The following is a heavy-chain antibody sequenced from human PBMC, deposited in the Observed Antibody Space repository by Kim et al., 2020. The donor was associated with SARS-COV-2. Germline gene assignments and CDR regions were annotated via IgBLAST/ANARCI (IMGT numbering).Heavy chain of an antibody. CDR1: GFTFSSYS. V-gene: IGHV3-48*02. CDR2: ISSSSSTI. CDR3: ARDGDSSGYSNNYYYYGMDV. D-gene: IGHD3-22*01. J-gene: IGHJ6*02. Sequence: GGSLRLSCAASGFTFSSYSMNWVRQAPGKGLEWVSYISSSSSTIYYADSVKGRFTISRDNAKNSLYLQMNSLRDEDTAVYYCARDGDSSGYSNNYYYYGMDVWGQGTTVTVSS.